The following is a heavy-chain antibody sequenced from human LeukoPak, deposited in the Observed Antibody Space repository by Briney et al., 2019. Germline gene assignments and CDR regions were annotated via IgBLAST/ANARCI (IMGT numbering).Heavy chain of an antibody. V-gene: IGHV3-30*18. CDR2: ISYDGSNK. D-gene: IGHD3-22*01. CDR1: GFTFSSYG. J-gene: IGHJ4*02. Sequence: GGSLRLSCAASGFTFSSYGMHWVRQAPGKGLEWVAVISYDGSNKYYADSVKGRFTISRDNSKNTLYLQMNSLRAEDTAVYYCAKDAEYYYDSSGYSVSYFDYWGQGTLVTVSS. CDR3: AKDAEYYYDSSGYSVSYFDY.